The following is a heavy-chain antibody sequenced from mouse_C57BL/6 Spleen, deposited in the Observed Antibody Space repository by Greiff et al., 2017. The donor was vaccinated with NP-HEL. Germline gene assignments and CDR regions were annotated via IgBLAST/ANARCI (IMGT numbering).Heavy chain of an antibody. Sequence: VKVVESGPGLVAPSQSLSITCTVSGFSLTSYGVSWVRQPPGKGLEWLGVIWGDGSTNYHSALISRLSISKDNSKCQDFLKLNSLQTDDTATYYGAKLEGSTVRVHWYFDVWGTGTTVTVSS. D-gene: IGHD1-1*01. CDR1: GFSLTSYG. CDR3: AKLEGSTVRVHWYFDV. CDR2: IWGDGST. V-gene: IGHV2-3*01. J-gene: IGHJ1*03.